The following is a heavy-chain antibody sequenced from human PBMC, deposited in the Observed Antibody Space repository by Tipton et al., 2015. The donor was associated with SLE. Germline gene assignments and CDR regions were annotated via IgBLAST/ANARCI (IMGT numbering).Heavy chain of an antibody. D-gene: IGHD5-12*01. CDR1: GYSFTSFW. CDR2: IWPDDSDA. CDR3: ASPPRGYSGHDWKGYFDY. J-gene: IGHJ4*02. V-gene: IGHV5-51*03. Sequence: VQLVQSGAEVKKAGESLKISCKGSGYSFTSFWIGWVREMPGKGLELMGIIWPDDSDARYSPSFQGQVTMSVDKSVSTAYLQWSSLKASDTAIYYCASPPRGYSGHDWKGYFDYWGQGTLVTVAS.